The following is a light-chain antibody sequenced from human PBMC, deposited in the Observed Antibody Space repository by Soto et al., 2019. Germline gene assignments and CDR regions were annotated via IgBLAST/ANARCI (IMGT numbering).Light chain of an antibody. J-gene: IGKJ1*01. Sequence: EVVLTRSPTTLCVSPGQRPTLSYRASQSVARSYLAWYQHKPGQAPRLRIYGGSSRATGIPVRLSGSGSETDFTLTITRLEPEDFAMYYCQQYSSSRTFGQGTKVDIK. CDR2: GGS. CDR1: QSVARSY. CDR3: QQYSSSRT. V-gene: IGKV3-20*01.